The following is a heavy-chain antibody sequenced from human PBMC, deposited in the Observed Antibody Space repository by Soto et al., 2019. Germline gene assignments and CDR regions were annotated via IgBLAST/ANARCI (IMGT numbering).Heavy chain of an antibody. CDR3: SRETVPTSYY. CDR1: GFAITNYW. J-gene: IGHJ4*02. CDR2: ISSDGSVT. Sequence: EVQLVESGGGLVQPGGPLRLSCAASGFAITNYWMHWVRQAPGKGLVWVSRISSDGSVTRYGDSVKGRFTVSRDNAKNTLYLQMNSRRAEEQAVYYCSRETVPTSYYWGQGTLVTVSS. D-gene: IGHD4-17*01. V-gene: IGHV3-74*01.